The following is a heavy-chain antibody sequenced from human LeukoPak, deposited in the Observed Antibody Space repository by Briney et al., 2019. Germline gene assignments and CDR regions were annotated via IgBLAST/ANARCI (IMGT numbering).Heavy chain of an antibody. J-gene: IGHJ4*02. CDR1: GYTFTGYY. D-gene: IGHD5-12*01. CDR2: INPNSGGT. Sequence: GASVKVSCKSSGYTFTGYYIHWVRQAPGQGPEWMGWINPNSGGTNYAQKFQGRVTMTRDTSIYTAYMELSRLRSDDTAVYYCARGWNSGYDYDYWGQGTLVTVSS. CDR3: ARGWNSGYDYDY. V-gene: IGHV1-2*02.